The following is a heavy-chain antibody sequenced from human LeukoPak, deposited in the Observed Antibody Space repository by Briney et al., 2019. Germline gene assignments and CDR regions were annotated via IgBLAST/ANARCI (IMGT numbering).Heavy chain of an antibody. V-gene: IGHV4-34*01. Sequence: PSETLSLTCAVYGVSFTGHSWNWVRQPPGKGLESIGEINRSGHTNYNPSLKSRVTISVDTYNNQFSLKLTLVTAADTAVYYCARGGAFEIWGQRTLVTVSS. CDR3: ARGGAFEI. CDR1: GVSFTGHS. J-gene: IGHJ3*02. CDR2: INRSGHT.